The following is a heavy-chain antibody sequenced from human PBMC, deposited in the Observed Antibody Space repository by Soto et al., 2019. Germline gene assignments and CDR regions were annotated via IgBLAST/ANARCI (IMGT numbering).Heavy chain of an antibody. D-gene: IGHD3-9*01. CDR2: ISGSGGST. CDR3: AKAFYVLRYFDGLDY. CDR1: GFTFSSYA. J-gene: IGHJ4*02. V-gene: IGHV3-23*01. Sequence: PGGSLRLSCAASGFTFSSYAMSWVRQAPGKGLEWVSAISGSGGSTYYADSVKGRFTISRDNSKNTLYLQMNSLRAEDTAVYYCAKAFYVLRYFDGLDYWGQGTLVTVSS.